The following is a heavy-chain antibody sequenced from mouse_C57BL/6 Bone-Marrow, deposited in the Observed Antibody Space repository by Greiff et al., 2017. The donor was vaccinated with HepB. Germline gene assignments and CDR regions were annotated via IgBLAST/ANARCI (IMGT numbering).Heavy chain of an antibody. CDR1: GFTFSSYG. CDR3: ARHVSTWDY. D-gene: IGHD5-1*01. J-gene: IGHJ4*01. CDR2: ISSGGSYT. V-gene: IGHV5-6*02. Sequence: EVKLVESGGDLVKPGGSLKLSCAASGFTFSSYGMSWVRQTPDKRLEWVATISSGGSYTYYPDSVKGRFTISRDNAKNTLYLQMSSLKSEDTAMYYCARHVSTWDYWGQGTSVTVSS.